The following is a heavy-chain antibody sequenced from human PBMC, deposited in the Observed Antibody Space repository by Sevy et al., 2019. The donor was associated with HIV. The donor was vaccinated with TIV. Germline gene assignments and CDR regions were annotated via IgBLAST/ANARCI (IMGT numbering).Heavy chain of an antibody. Sequence: ASVKVSCKASGYTFTGYSMHWVRQAPGQGLEWMGWSNPNSGGTNYAQKFQGRVTMTRDTSISTAYMELSRLRSDDTAVYYCARVWNSDYYDSSGPNWFDSWGQRTLVTVSS. CDR2: SNPNSGGT. CDR3: ARVWNSDYYDSSGPNWFDS. CDR1: GYTFTGYS. V-gene: IGHV1-2*02. J-gene: IGHJ5*01. D-gene: IGHD3-22*01.